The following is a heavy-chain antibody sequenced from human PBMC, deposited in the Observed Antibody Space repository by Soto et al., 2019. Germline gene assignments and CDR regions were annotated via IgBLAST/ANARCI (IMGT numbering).Heavy chain of an antibody. CDR1: GYTFTGYY. Sequence: QVHLVQSGAEVKKPGASVKVSCKASGYTFTGYYMHWVRQAPGQGLEWMGWINTQAGGTSYAQRFQGRVPMTRDTSMSPAYLEVNRLGSDATAVYYCARDQVNSWPRHFDYWGQGTLLTVSS. CDR3: ARDQVNSWPRHFDY. J-gene: IGHJ4*02. D-gene: IGHD6-13*01. V-gene: IGHV1-2*02. CDR2: INTQAGGT.